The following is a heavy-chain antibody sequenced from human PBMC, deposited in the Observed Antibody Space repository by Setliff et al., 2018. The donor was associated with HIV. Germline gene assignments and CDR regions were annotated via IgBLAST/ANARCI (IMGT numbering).Heavy chain of an antibody. CDR3: AKVGGDGRFHYYHMDV. D-gene: IGHD2-21*02. CDR1: GFIFGNFG. V-gene: IGHV3-30*02. CDR2: IRYDGSRE. Sequence: PGGSLRLSCAASGFIFGNFGLHWVRQAPGEGLEWVTFIRYDGSRESYADSMEGRFTISRDNSKNTLYLRMNRLRPEDTAVYYCAKVGGDGRFHYYHMDVWGKGTTVTVSS. J-gene: IGHJ6*03.